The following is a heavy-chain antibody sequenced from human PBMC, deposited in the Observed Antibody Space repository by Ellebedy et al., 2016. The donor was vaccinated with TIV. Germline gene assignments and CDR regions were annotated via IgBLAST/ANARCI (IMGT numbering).Heavy chain of an antibody. CDR3: ATDGSYGDYLSPTHAFEN. Sequence: GESLKISCAASGFSFRSYWMSWVRQAPGKGLEWVANMRDEGSEKNYVESVRGRFTISRDNPKNSLYLHMNSLRAEDTAFYYCATDGSYGDYLSPTHAFENWGQGTMVIVSS. D-gene: IGHD4-17*01. CDR2: MRDEGSEK. V-gene: IGHV3-7*01. J-gene: IGHJ3*02. CDR1: GFSFRSYW.